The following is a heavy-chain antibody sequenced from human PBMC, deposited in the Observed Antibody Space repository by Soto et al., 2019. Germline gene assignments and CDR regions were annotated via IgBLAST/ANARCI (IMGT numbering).Heavy chain of an antibody. CDR3: ARDYGSGREDYYYGMDV. Sequence: GGSLRLSCAASGFTFSSYSMNWVRQAPGKGLEWVSSISSSSSYIYYADSVKGRFTISRDNAKNSLYLQMNSLRAEDTAVYYCARDYGSGREDYYYGMDVWGQGTTVTVSS. D-gene: IGHD3-10*01. CDR2: ISSSSSYI. J-gene: IGHJ6*02. V-gene: IGHV3-21*01. CDR1: GFTFSSYS.